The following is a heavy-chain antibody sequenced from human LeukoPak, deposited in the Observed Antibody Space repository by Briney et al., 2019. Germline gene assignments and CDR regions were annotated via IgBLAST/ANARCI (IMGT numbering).Heavy chain of an antibody. CDR1: GFTFGSCA. Sequence: GGSLRLSCAASGFTFGSCAMHWVRQAPGKGLEWVAVISYDGSNKYYADSVKGRFTISRDNSKNTLYLQMNSLRAEDTAVYYCARGGFVMTTADFDYWGQGTLVTVSS. D-gene: IGHD4-17*01. CDR3: ARGGFVMTTADFDY. J-gene: IGHJ4*02. V-gene: IGHV3-30-3*01. CDR2: ISYDGSNK.